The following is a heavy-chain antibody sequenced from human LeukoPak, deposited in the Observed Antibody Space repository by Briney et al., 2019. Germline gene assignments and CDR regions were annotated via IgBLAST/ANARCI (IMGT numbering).Heavy chain of an antibody. CDR3: ARDTSRLDTAVVT. D-gene: IGHD5-18*01. J-gene: IGHJ4*02. Sequence: GGSLRLSCTTSGFTFRSFSMNWVRQAPGKGLEWVSYISGSGSTIYYADSVKGQFTISRDNAKNSLYLQMNSPRAEDTAVYYCARDTSRLDTAVVTWGQGTLVTVSS. CDR1: GFTFRSFS. CDR2: ISGSGSTI. V-gene: IGHV3-48*04.